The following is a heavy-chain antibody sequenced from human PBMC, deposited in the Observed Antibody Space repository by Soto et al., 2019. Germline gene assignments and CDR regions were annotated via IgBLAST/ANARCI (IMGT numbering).Heavy chain of an antibody. J-gene: IGHJ6*02. Sequence: PGESLKISCKGSGYSFTSYWIGWVRQMPGKGLEWMGIIYPGDSDTRYSPSFQGQVTISADKSISTAYLRWSSLKASDTAMYYCAKMGSEGWSYYYYYGMDVWGQGTTVTVSS. CDR3: AKMGSEGWSYYYYYGMDV. CDR2: IYPGDSDT. D-gene: IGHD2-15*01. CDR1: GYSFTSYW. V-gene: IGHV5-51*01.